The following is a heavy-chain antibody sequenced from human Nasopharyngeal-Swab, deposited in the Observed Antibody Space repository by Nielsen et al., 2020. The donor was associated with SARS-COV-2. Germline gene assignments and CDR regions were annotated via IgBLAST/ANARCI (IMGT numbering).Heavy chain of an antibody. J-gene: IGHJ4*02. CDR3: ARGSGYYDSSGYSDY. V-gene: IGHV4-59*13. D-gene: IGHD3-22*01. Sequence: SETLPLTCTVSGGSISSYYWSWIRQPPGKGLEWIGYIYYSGSTNYNPSLKSRVTISVDTSKNQFSLKLSSVTAADTAVYYCARGSGYYDSSGYSDYWGQGTLVTVSS. CDR2: IYYSGST. CDR1: GGSISSYY.